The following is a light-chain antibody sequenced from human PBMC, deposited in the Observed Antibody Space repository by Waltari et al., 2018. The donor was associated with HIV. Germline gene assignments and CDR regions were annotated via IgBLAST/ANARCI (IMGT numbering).Light chain of an antibody. CDR1: SSDVGGYNS. J-gene: IGLJ2*01. Sequence: QSALTQPPSASGSPGQSVAISCTGTSSDVGGYNSVSWYQQHPGKAPKLMIYEVTKRPSGVPDRFSGSKSGNTASLTVSGLQAEDEAEYYCSSYAGSNNVLFGGGTKLTVL. V-gene: IGLV2-8*01. CDR2: EVT. CDR3: SSYAGSNNVL.